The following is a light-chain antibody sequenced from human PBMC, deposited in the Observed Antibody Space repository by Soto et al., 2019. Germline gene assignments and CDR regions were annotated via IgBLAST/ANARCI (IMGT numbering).Light chain of an antibody. CDR3: QQRQG. Sequence: EIVLTQSPATLSLSPGERATLSCRASQSVSSYLAWYQQKPGQAPRLLIYDASNRATGIPARFSGSGSGTDFTLTISSLEPEDFAVYYCQQRQGFGHGTKVAIK. CDR2: DAS. V-gene: IGKV3-11*01. CDR1: QSVSSY. J-gene: IGKJ3*01.